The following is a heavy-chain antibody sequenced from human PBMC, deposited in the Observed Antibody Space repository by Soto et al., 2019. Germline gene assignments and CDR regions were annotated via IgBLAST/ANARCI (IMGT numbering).Heavy chain of an antibody. D-gene: IGHD7-27*01. J-gene: IGHJ3*02. Sequence: ASVKVSCKASGGTFSSYTISWVRQAPGQGLEWMGRIIPILGIANYAQKFQGRITITADKSTSTAYMELSSLRSEDTAVYYCARESWVRAFDICGQGTMVTVSS. CDR2: IIPILGIA. V-gene: IGHV1-69*04. CDR3: ARESWVRAFDI. CDR1: GGTFSSYT.